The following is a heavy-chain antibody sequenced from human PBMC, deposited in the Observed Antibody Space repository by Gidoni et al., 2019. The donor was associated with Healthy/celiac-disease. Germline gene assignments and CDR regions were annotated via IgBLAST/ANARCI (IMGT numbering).Heavy chain of an antibody. CDR3: ARVGCSGGSCYSGTYYYYGMDV. D-gene: IGHD2-15*01. V-gene: IGHV3-33*01. J-gene: IGHJ6*02. CDR2: IWYDGSNK. CDR1: GFTFSSYG. Sequence: QVQLVESGGGVVQPGRSLRLSCAASGFTFSSYGMHWVRQAPGKGLAWVAVIWYDGSNKYYADSVKGRFTISRDNSKNTLYLQMNSLRAEDTAVYYCARVGCSGGSCYSGTYYYYGMDVWGQGTTVTVSS.